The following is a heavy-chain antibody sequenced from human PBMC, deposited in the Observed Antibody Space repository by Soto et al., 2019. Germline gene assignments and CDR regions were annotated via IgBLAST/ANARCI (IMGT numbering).Heavy chain of an antibody. CDR1: GFTFSSYW. Sequence: EVQLVESGGGLVQPGGSLRLSCVASGFTFSSYWMSWVRQAPGKGLEWVANIKQDGSEKYYVDSVKGRFTISRDNAKNSLYLQMNSLRAEDTAVYYCARGGRVVVPAANVGGYWGQGTLVTVSS. V-gene: IGHV3-7*01. CDR2: IKQDGSEK. CDR3: ARGGRVVVPAANVGGY. D-gene: IGHD2-2*01. J-gene: IGHJ4*02.